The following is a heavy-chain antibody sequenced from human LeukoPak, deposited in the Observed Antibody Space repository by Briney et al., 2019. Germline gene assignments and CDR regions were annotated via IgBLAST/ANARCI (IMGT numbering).Heavy chain of an antibody. CDR3: ARSRLKGNSSPVY. J-gene: IGHJ4*02. Sequence: KSGGSLRLSCAASGFTFSDYYMSWIRQAPGKGLEWVSYISSSGSTIYYADSVKGRFTISRDNAKNSLYLQMNSLRAEDTAAYYCARSRLKGNSSPVYWGQGTLVTVSS. CDR1: GFTFSDYY. D-gene: IGHD6-13*01. CDR2: ISSSGSTI. V-gene: IGHV3-11*01.